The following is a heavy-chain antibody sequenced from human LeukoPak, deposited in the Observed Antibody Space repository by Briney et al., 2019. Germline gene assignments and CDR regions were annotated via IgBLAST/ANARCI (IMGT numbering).Heavy chain of an antibody. Sequence: ASVNLSCKASGYTFTGYYMHWVRLAPGQGLEWMGWINPNRGGTNYAQKFQGRVTMTRDTSISTAYMELCRLRSDDTAVYYCATSLYCSSTNCYALYFQHWGERPLLTVSS. CDR2: INPNRGGT. CDR3: ATSLYCSSTNCYALYFQH. D-gene: IGHD2-2*01. CDR1: GYTFTGYY. J-gene: IGHJ1*01. V-gene: IGHV1-2*02.